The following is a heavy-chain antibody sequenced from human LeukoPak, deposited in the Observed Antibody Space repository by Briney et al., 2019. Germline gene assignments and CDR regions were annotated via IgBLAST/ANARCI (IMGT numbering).Heavy chain of an antibody. J-gene: IGHJ3*02. V-gene: IGHV4-59*02. D-gene: IGHD5-24*01. CDR2: IYYSGST. Sequence: NPGGSLRLSCAASGFTVSSNYMSWIRQPPGKGLEWIGYIYYSGSTNYNPSLKSRVTISVDTSKNQFSLKLSSVTAADTAVYYCAREKLHRDGYPRNAFDIWGQGTMVTVSS. CDR1: GFTVSSNY. CDR3: AREKLHRDGYPRNAFDI.